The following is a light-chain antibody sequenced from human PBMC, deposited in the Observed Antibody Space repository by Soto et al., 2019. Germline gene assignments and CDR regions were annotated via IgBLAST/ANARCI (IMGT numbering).Light chain of an antibody. J-gene: IGKJ1*01. CDR2: GAS. V-gene: IGKV3-20*01. CDR3: QQYGSSPTWT. CDR1: QSVSSSY. Sequence: EIVLTQSPGTLSLSPGERATLSCRASQSVSSSYLAWYQQKPGPAPRLLIYGASSRATGIPDRFSGSGSGTDFTLTISRLEPEDFVVYYCQQYGSSPTWTFGQGTKVEIK.